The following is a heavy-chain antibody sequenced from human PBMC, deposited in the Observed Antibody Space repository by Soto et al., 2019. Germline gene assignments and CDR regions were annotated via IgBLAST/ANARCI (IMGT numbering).Heavy chain of an antibody. CDR3: ARTKKTNGKDFDY. Sequence: SETLSLTCTVSGVSISSSSYYWGWIRQPPGKGLEWIGSFYYSGSTYYNPSLKSRVTISVDTSKNQFSLKLSSVTAADTAVYYCARTKKTNGKDFDYWGQGTLVTVSS. CDR1: GVSISSSSYY. J-gene: IGHJ4*02. V-gene: IGHV4-39*01. CDR2: FYYSGST.